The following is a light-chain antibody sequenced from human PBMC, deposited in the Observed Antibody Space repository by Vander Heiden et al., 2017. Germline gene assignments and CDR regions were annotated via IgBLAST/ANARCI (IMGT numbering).Light chain of an antibody. CDR1: SSNIGAGYD. CDR3: QSYDSSLSAYVV. Sequence: QSVLTQPPSVSAAPGPRVTISCTGTSSNIGAGYDVHWYQQLPGTAPKLLIYGNSNRPSGVPDRFSGPKSGTSASLAITGLQAEDEADYYCQSYDSSLSAYVVFGGGTKLTVL. V-gene: IGLV1-40*01. CDR2: GNS. J-gene: IGLJ2*01.